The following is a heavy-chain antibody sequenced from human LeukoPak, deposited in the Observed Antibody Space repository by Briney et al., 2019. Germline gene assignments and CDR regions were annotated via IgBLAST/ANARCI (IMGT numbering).Heavy chain of an antibody. CDR1: GYSFTSYW. CDR2: IYPDDSDT. CDR3: ARLSIRDSSRWFDP. V-gene: IGHV5-51*01. J-gene: IGHJ5*02. Sequence: GESLKISCKGSGYSFTSYWIGWVRQMPGKGLEWMGIIYPDDSDTRYSPSFQGQVTISADKSISTAYLQWSSLKASDTAIYYCARLSIRDSSRWFDPWGQGTLVTVSS. D-gene: IGHD3-10*01.